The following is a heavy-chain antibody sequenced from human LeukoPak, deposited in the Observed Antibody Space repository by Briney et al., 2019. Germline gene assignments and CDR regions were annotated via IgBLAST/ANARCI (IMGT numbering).Heavy chain of an antibody. CDR1: GFTVSSNS. CDR2: IYSDNT. D-gene: IGHD4/OR15-4a*01. J-gene: IGHJ4*02. V-gene: IGHV3-53*01. Sequence: GGSLRLSCAASGFTVSSNSMSWVRQAPGKGLEWVSFIYSDNTHYSDSVKGRFTISRDNSKNTLYLQMYSLRAEDTAVYYCARRAGAYSHPYDYWGQGTLVTVSS. CDR3: ARRAGAYSHPYDY.